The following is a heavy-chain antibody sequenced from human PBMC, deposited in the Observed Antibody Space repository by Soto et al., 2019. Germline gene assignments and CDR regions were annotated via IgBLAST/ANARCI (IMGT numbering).Heavy chain of an antibody. V-gene: IGHV4-34*01. Sequence: PSETLSLTCAVYGGSFSGYYWSWIRQPPGKGLEWIGEINHSGSTNYNPSLKSRVTISVDTSKNQFSLKLSSVTAADTAVYYCARGLGVGYCSSTSCPKVNWFDPWGQGTLVTVSS. CDR1: GGSFSGYY. D-gene: IGHD2-2*01. CDR2: INHSGST. J-gene: IGHJ5*02. CDR3: ARGLGVGYCSSTSCPKVNWFDP.